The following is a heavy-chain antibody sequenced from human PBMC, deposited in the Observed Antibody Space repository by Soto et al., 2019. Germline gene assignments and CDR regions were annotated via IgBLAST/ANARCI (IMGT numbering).Heavy chain of an antibody. CDR3: ARLGGRDCSSTSCYAVGDYYYYYGMDD. CDR2: IYPGDSDT. J-gene: IGHJ6*02. CDR1: GYSFTSYW. Sequence: GESLKISCKGSGYSFTSYWIGWVRQMPGKGLEWMGIIYPGDSDTRYSPSFQGQVTISADKSISTAYLQWSSLKASDTAMYYCARLGGRDCSSTSCYAVGDYYYYYGMDDWGQGTTVSVS. D-gene: IGHD2-2*01. V-gene: IGHV5-51*01.